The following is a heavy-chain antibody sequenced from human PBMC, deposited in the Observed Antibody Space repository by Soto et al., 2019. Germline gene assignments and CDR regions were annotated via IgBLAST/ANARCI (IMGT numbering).Heavy chain of an antibody. CDR2: IYYSGST. D-gene: IGHD3-3*01. J-gene: IGHJ4*02. Sequence: QVQLQESGPGLVKPSQTLSLTCTVSGGSISSGGYYWNWIRQPPGKGLEWIGYIYYSGSTNYNPSLKSRVTISVDTSKNQFSLKLSSVTAADTAVYYCARGLYDFWSGSPHFDYWGQGTLVTVSS. CDR1: GGSISSGGYY. CDR3: ARGLYDFWSGSPHFDY. V-gene: IGHV4-61*08.